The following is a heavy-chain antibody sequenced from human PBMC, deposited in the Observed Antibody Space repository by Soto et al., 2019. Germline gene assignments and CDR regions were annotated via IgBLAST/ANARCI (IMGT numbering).Heavy chain of an antibody. CDR1: GYTFTSYY. CDR2: INPSGGST. J-gene: IGHJ6*02. D-gene: IGHD5-18*01. Sequence: ASVKVSCKASGYTFTSYYMHWVRQAPGQGLEWMGIINPSGGSTSYAQKFQGRVTMTRDTSTSTVYMELSSLRSEDTAVYYCASSAVGGNPGYSYRWHYYGMDVWGQGTTVTVSS. V-gene: IGHV1-46*01. CDR3: ASSAVGGNPGYSYRWHYYGMDV.